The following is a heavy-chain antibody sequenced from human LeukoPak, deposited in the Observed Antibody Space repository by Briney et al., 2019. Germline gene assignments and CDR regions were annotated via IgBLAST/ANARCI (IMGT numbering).Heavy chain of an antibody. Sequence: PGGSLRLSCAASGFTFSSYGMHWVRQAPGKGLEWVAVIWNDGSNKYYADSVKGRFTISRDNSKNTLYLQMNSLRAEDTAVYYCARDLIAVAGTTTYYYYYYGMDVWGQGTTVTVSS. CDR2: IWNDGSNK. CDR1: GFTFSSYG. CDR3: ARDLIAVAGTTTYYYYYYGMDV. J-gene: IGHJ6*02. V-gene: IGHV3-33*01. D-gene: IGHD6-19*01.